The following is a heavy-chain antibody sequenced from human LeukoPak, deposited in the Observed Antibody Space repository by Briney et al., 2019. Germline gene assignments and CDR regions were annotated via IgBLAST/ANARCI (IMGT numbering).Heavy chain of an antibody. J-gene: IGHJ4*02. CDR1: GYTFTGYY. V-gene: IGHV1-2*02. D-gene: IGHD3-22*01. CDR2: INPNSGGT. CDR3: ARVKTMTVVVRLFDY. Sequence: ASVKVSCKASGYTFTGYYMHWVRQAPGQGLEWMGWINPNSGGTNYAQKFQGRVTMTRDTSISTAFMDLSRLRSDDTAVYYCARVKTMTVVVRLFDYWGQGTQVTVSS.